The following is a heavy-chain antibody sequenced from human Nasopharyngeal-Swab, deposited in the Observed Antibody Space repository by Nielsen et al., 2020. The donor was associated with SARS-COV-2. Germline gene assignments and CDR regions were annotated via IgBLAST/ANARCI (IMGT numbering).Heavy chain of an antibody. V-gene: IGHV3-33*01. J-gene: IGHJ4*02. CDR1: GFTFSSYA. Sequence: GGSLRLSCAASGFTFSSYAMHWVRQAPGKGLEWVAVIWYDGSNKYYADSVKGRFTISRDNSKNTLYLQMNSLRAEDTAVYYCARDIGVGATPQDYWGQGTPVTVSS. CDR3: ARDIGVGATPQDY. CDR2: IWYDGSNK. D-gene: IGHD1-26*01.